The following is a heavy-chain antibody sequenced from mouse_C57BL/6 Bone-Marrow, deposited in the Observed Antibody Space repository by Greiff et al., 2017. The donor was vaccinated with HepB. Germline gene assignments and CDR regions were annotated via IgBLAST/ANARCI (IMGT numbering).Heavy chain of an antibody. J-gene: IGHJ2*01. Sequence: DVKLQESGPGLVKPSQSLSLTCSVTGYSITSGYYWNWIRQFPGNKLEWMGYISYDGSNNYNPSLKNRISITRDTSKNQFFLKLNSVTTEDTATYYCARLGGSSYNFDYWGQGTTLTVSS. CDR2: ISYDGSN. CDR3: ARLGGSSYNFDY. CDR1: GYSITSGYY. D-gene: IGHD1-1*01. V-gene: IGHV3-6*01.